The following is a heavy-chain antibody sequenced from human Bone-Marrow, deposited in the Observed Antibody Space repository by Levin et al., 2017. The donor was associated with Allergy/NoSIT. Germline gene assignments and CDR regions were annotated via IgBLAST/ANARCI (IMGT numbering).Heavy chain of an antibody. CDR1: GYTFTGYY. CDR3: ARDSAPELRFLEWFHENYYGMDV. J-gene: IGHJ6*02. V-gene: IGHV1-2*02. Sequence: ASVKVSCKASGYTFTGYYMHWVRQAPGQGLEWMGWINPNSGGTNYAQKFQGRVTMTRDTSISTAYMELSRLRSDDTAVYYCARDSAPELRFLEWFHENYYGMDVWGQGTTVTVSS. D-gene: IGHD3-3*01. CDR2: INPNSGGT.